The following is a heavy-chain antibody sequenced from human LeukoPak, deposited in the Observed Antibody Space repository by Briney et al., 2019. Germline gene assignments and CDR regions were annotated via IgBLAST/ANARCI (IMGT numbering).Heavy chain of an antibody. CDR1: GGSISSGSYY. CDR3: ARDHYDSSKNYYYYYMDV. V-gene: IGHV4-31*03. D-gene: IGHD3-22*01. J-gene: IGHJ6*03. Sequence: PSQTLSLTCTVPGGSISSGSYYWSWIRQHPGKGLEWIGYIYYSGSTYYNPSLKSRVTISVDTSKNQFSLKLSSVTAADTAVYYCARDHYDSSKNYYYYYMDVWGKGTTVTVSS. CDR2: IYYSGST.